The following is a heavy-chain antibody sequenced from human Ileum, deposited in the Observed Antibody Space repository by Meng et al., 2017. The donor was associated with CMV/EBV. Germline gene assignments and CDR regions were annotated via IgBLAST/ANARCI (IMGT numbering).Heavy chain of an antibody. D-gene: IGHD6-19*01. J-gene: IGHJ4*02. CDR2: MRSDGSDK. Sequence: GGSLKISCVASGFTFSNSWMIWVRQAPGKGLDWVAFMRSDGSDKFYAESVKGRFTISRDISKNTLYLQMNSLRAADTALYYCAKVDESRGWEYFDYWGQGTLVTVSS. CDR1: GFTFSNSW. V-gene: IGHV3-30*02. CDR3: AKVDESRGWEYFDY.